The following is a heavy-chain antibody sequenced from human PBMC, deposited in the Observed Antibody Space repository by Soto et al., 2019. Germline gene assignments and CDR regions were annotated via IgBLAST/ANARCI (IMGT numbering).Heavy chain of an antibody. Sequence: TLSLTCTVSGGSISSGGYYWSWIRQHPGTGLEWIGYIYYSGSTYYNPSLQSRVTISVDTSKNQFSLKLSSVPAGDTAVYSCASDPGWNSAFDIWGKGTMVPVSS. CDR3: ASDPGWNSAFDI. V-gene: IGHV4-31*03. CDR1: GGSISSGGYY. D-gene: IGHD1-7*01. J-gene: IGHJ3*02. CDR2: IYYSGST.